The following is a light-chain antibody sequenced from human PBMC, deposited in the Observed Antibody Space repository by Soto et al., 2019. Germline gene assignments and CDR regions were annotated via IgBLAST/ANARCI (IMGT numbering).Light chain of an antibody. J-gene: IGKJ4*01. CDR2: EAS. V-gene: IGKV1-39*01. CDR1: QSIDTH. Sequence: DIRMTQSPSSLSASVGDRVTIACRASQSIDTHLNWYQQHPGKAPNALIYEASNLQSGVPSRFSGSGSGTDFTLTISRLEPEDFAVYYCQQYGSSPLTFGGGTKVEIK. CDR3: QQYGSSPLT.